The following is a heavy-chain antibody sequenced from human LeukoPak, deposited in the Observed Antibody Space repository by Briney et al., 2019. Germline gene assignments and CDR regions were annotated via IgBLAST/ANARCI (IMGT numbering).Heavy chain of an antibody. J-gene: IGHJ6*02. CDR3: ARASVVPAAIYYYYGMDV. Sequence: GSLRLSCAASGFTFSSYSMNWVRQAPGKGLEWVSSISSSSSYIYYADSVKGRFTISRDNAKNSLYLQMNSLRAEDTAVYYCARASVVPAAIYYYYGMDVWGQGTTVTVSS. V-gene: IGHV3-21*01. CDR2: ISSSSSYI. D-gene: IGHD2-2*01. CDR1: GFTFSSYS.